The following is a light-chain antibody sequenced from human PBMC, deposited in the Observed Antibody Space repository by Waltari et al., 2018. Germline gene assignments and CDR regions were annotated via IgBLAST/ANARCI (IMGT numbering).Light chain of an antibody. V-gene: IGKV4-1*01. J-gene: IGKJ2*01. CDR1: SDTRNF. CDR3: QQYQSSPPT. Sequence: DIVMTQSPDSLAVSLGERATINCKSSSDTRNFLAWYQQKPRQPPKLLIYWSSTRESGVPDRFSGSGSGTDFTLTINSLQAEDAAVYYCQQYQSSPPTFGQGTKLEI. CDR2: WSS.